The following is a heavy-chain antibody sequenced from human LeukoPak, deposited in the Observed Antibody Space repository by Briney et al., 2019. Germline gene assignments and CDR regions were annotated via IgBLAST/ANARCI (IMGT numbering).Heavy chain of an antibody. Sequence: ASVKVSCKASGYTFTSYYMHWVRQAPGQGLECMGIINPSGGSTSYAQKFQGRVTMTRDMSTSTVYMELSSLRSEDTAVYYCAREGYSGYDVSTWFDYWGQGTLVTVSS. V-gene: IGHV1-46*01. CDR2: INPSGGST. CDR1: GYTFTSYY. J-gene: IGHJ4*02. CDR3: AREGYSGYDVSTWFDY. D-gene: IGHD5-12*01.